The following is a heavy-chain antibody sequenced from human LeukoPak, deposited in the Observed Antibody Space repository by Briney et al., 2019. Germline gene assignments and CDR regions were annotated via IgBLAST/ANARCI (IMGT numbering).Heavy chain of an antibody. Sequence: GGSLRLACAASGFKFSVYSMNWVRQAPGSGLQWVSRITGTGSQLDDVDYADSVRGRFTISRDNGKDSLFLEMRGLRVEDTGIYFCARETGFADAFDFWGRGTLATVSS. J-gene: IGHJ3*01. CDR2: ITGTGSQLDDV. CDR1: GFKFSVYS. V-gene: IGHV3-21*03. CDR3: ARETGFADAFDF.